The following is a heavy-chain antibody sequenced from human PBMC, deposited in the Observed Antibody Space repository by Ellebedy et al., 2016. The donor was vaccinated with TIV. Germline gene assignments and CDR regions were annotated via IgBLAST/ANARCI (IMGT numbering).Heavy chain of an antibody. Sequence: AASVKVSCKASGYTFTSYGISWVRQAPGQGLEWMGGIITIFGTANYAQKFQGRVTITADESTSTAYMELSSLRSEDTAVYYCARAFGRYGSGYYYYGMDVWGQGTTVTVSS. V-gene: IGHV1-69*13. J-gene: IGHJ6*02. CDR3: ARAFGRYGSGYYYYGMDV. CDR1: GYTFTSYG. CDR2: IITIFGTA. D-gene: IGHD3-10*01.